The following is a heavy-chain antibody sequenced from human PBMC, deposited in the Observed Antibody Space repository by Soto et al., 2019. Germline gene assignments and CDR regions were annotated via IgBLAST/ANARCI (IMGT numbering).Heavy chain of an antibody. CDR1: GGSFSGYY. Sequence: SETLSLTCAVYGGSFSGYYWSWIRQPPGKGLEWIGEINHSGSTNYNPSLKSRVTISVDTSKNQFSLKLSSVTAADTAVYYCAKTFIAAAGPYNWFDPWGQGTLVTVSS. J-gene: IGHJ5*02. CDR3: AKTFIAAAGPYNWFDP. D-gene: IGHD6-13*01. CDR2: INHSGST. V-gene: IGHV4-34*01.